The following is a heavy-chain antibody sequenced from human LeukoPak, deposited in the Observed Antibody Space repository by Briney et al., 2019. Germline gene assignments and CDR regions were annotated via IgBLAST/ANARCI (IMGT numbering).Heavy chain of an antibody. Sequence: SETLSLTCTVSGGSISSYYWSWIRQPPGKGLEWIGYIYYSGSTNYNPSLKSRVTISVDTSKNQFSLKLSSVTAADTAVYYCARLGGRGYSYGYDAFDIWGQGTMATVSS. J-gene: IGHJ3*02. D-gene: IGHD5-18*01. CDR3: ARLGGRGYSYGYDAFDI. CDR1: GGSISSYY. CDR2: IYYSGST. V-gene: IGHV4-59*08.